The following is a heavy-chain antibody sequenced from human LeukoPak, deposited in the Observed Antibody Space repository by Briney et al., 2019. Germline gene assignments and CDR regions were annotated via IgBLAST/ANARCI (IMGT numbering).Heavy chain of an antibody. D-gene: IGHD2-8*01. J-gene: IGHJ5*02. V-gene: IGHV3-53*01. CDR2: IYSGGST. CDR1: GLTVSSNQ. CDR3: AKTYNNGFDP. Sequence: GGSLRLSCAASGLTVSSNQMNWVRQPPGKGLEWVSIIYSGGSTYYADSVKGRFTISRDNSKNTLYLQVNSLRAEDTAVYYCAKTYNNGFDPWGQGTLVTVSS.